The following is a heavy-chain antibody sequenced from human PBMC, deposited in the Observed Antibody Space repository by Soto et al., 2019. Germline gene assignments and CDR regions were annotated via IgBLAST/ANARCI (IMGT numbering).Heavy chain of an antibody. Sequence: AGGSLRLSCAASGFTFSSYSMNWVRQAPGKGLEWVSSISSSSSYIYYADSVKGRFTISRDNAKNSLYLQMNSLRAEDTAVYYCARSPLLWFGELLHFDYWGQGTLVTVSS. V-gene: IGHV3-21*01. D-gene: IGHD3-10*01. CDR3: ARSPLLWFGELLHFDY. CDR1: GFTFSSYS. J-gene: IGHJ4*02. CDR2: ISSSSSYI.